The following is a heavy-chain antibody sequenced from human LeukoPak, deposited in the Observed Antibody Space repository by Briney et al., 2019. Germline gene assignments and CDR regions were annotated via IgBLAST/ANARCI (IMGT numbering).Heavy chain of an antibody. D-gene: IGHD2-15*01. V-gene: IGHV3-30-3*01. CDR2: ISYDGSNK. J-gene: IGHJ6*02. CDR1: GFTFSSYA. Sequence: GRSLRLSRAASGFTFSSYAMHWVRQAPGKGLEWVAVISYDGSNKYYADSVKGRFTISRDNSKNTLYLQMNSLRAEDTAVYYCARATRTLEGGPPADYYYYGMDVWGQGTTVTVSS. CDR3: ARATRTLEGGPPADYYYYGMDV.